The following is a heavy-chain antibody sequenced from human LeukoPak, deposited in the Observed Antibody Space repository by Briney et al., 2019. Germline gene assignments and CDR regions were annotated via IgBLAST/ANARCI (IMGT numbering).Heavy chain of an antibody. V-gene: IGHV1-8*02. CDR2: MNPKTGNT. CDR3: ARGSFGIRAVGESVDY. D-gene: IGHD6-13*01. CDR1: GYTLTSYD. Sequence: ASVKVSCKASGYTLTSYDINWVRQATGQGLEWMGWMNPKTGNTGYAQKFQGRVTTTKNTSINTAYMELSSLTSEDTAVYYCARGSFGIRAVGESVDYWGQGTLVTVSS. J-gene: IGHJ4*02.